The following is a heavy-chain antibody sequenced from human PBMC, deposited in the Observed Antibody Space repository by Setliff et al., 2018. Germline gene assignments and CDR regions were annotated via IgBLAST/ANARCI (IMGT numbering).Heavy chain of an antibody. V-gene: IGHV3-30*04. CDR2: ISYDGSNK. Sequence: PGGSLRLSCAASGFTFSSYAMHWVRQAPGKGLEWVAVISYDGSNKYYADSVKGRFTISRDNAKNSLYLQMNSLRVEDTALYYCAKESGFWSGLSLDNWGQGTLVTVSS. J-gene: IGHJ4*02. D-gene: IGHD3-3*01. CDR3: AKESGFWSGLSLDN. CDR1: GFTFSSYA.